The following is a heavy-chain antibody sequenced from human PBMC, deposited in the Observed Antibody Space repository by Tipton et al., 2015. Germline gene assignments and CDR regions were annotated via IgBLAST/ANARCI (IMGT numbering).Heavy chain of an antibody. CDR2: IYYSGST. CDR3: ARDLEHGMDV. J-gene: IGHJ6*02. Sequence: TLSLTCAVSGDSIGRSYWWTWVRQPPQGGLEWIGEIYYSGSTHYNPSFKSRVAISVDTSKNQFSLTLNSVTAADTAVYYCARDLEHGMDVWGQGTTVTVSS. CDR1: GDSIGRSYW. V-gene: IGHV4-4*02. D-gene: IGHD5-24*01.